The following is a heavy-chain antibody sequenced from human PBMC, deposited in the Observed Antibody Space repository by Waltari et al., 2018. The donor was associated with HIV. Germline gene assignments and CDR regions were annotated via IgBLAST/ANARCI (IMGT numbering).Heavy chain of an antibody. J-gene: IGHJ4*02. CDR2: VSPTNYI. V-gene: IGHV3-21*02. CDR1: GFDFNTYT. Sequence: EVQLEQSGGGLVKTGGSLRLSCVTSGFDFNTYTLNWIRQAPGRGLDCVSSVSPTNYIEYADSVRGRFTVARDNVKKSLYLQMNRLRVDDSALYFCALTDAHFDYWGRGSRVTVSS. D-gene: IGHD2-21*02. CDR3: ALTDAHFDY.